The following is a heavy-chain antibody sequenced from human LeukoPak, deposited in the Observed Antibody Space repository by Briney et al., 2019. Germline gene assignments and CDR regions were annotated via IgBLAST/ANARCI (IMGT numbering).Heavy chain of an antibody. CDR1: GGSISGFH. CDR3: ARHLPFSVTGGDDAFDV. CDR2: MYYSGST. D-gene: IGHD3-16*01. Sequence: SETLSLTCTVSGGSISGFHWSWIRQPPGKGLEWIGSMYYSGSTTYNPSLKGRVTTSADTTNNQFSLTLTSLTAADTAVYYCARHLPFSVTGGDDAFDVWGPGTRITVS. V-gene: IGHV4-59*08. J-gene: IGHJ3*01.